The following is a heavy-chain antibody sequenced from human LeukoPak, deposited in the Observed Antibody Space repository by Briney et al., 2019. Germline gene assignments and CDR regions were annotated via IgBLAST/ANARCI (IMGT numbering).Heavy chain of an antibody. CDR2: IYYSGST. CDR1: GGSISSSSYY. D-gene: IGHD3-10*01. J-gene: IGHJ6*03. CDR3: ARAPRFVVRGNYYYYMDV. Sequence: SETLSLTCTVSGGSISSSSYYWGWIRQPPGKGLEGIGSIYYSGSTYYNPSLKSRVTISVDTSKNQFSLELSSVTAAHTAVYYCARAPRFVVRGNYYYYMDVWGKGTTVTVSS. V-gene: IGHV4-39*01.